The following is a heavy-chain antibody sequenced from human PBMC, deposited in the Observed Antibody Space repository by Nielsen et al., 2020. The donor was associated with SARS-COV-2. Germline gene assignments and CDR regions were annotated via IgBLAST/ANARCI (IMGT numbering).Heavy chain of an antibody. J-gene: IGHJ6*02. CDR2: ISYDGSNK. CDR1: GFTFSIYV. Sequence: SLIISCASSGFTFSIYVMHLVRQPPGKGLEWVAVISYDGSNKYSADSVKGRFTISRDNSKNTLYLQMNSLRAEDTAVYYCEGHLSWYGMDVWGQGTTVTVSS. V-gene: IGHV3-33*05. D-gene: IGHD3-16*02. CDR3: EGHLSWYGMDV.